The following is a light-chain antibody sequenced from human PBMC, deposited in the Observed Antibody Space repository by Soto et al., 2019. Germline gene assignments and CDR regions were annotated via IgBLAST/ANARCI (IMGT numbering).Light chain of an antibody. CDR1: QDISSY. CDR2: AAS. V-gene: IGKV1-39*01. Sequence: DIQMTQSPSSLSASVGDRVTITCRARQDISSYLNWYQHKSGEAPNLLIYAASSLQSGVSSRFSGSGSGTDYTLTISSLQPEDFATYYCQQSYSAPYTFGQGTKLEIK. CDR3: QQSYSAPYT. J-gene: IGKJ2*01.